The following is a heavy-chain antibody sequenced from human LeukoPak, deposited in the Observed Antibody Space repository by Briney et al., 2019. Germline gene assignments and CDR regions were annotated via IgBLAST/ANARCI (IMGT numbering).Heavy chain of an antibody. J-gene: IGHJ4*02. CDR3: ATWGVATNYFDY. D-gene: IGHD5-12*01. CDR2: IYYSGST. CDR1: GGSISSSSYY. Sequence: LETLSLTCTVSGGSISSSSYYWGWIRQPPGKGLEWIGSIYYSGSTYYNPSLKSRVTISVDTSKNQFSLKLSSVTAADTAVYYCATWGVATNYFDYWGQGTLVTVSS. V-gene: IGHV4-39*01.